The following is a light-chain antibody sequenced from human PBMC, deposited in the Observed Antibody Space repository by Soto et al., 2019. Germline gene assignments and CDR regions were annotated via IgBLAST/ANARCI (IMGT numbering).Light chain of an antibody. Sequence: DIQMTQSPSTLSGSVGDRVTITCRASQTISSWLAWYQQKPGKAPKLLIYKASTSKSGVPSRFSGSGSGTEFTLTIGSLQPDDFATYYCQHYNSYSEAFGQGTKVDIK. CDR3: QHYNSYSEA. J-gene: IGKJ1*01. CDR2: KAS. V-gene: IGKV1-5*03. CDR1: QTISSW.